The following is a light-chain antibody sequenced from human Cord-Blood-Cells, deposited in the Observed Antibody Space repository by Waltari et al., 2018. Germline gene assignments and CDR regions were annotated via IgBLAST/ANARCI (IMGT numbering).Light chain of an antibody. V-gene: IGLV2-23*03. Sequence: QSALTQPASVSGSPGQSITIPCTGTSSAVGSYYLVSWYQQHPGKAPKLMIYEGSKRPSGVSNRFSGSKSGNTASLTISGLQAEDEADYYCCSYAGSSTFVVFGGGTKLTVL. CDR2: EGS. CDR1: SSAVGSYYL. CDR3: CSYAGSSTFVV. J-gene: IGLJ2*01.